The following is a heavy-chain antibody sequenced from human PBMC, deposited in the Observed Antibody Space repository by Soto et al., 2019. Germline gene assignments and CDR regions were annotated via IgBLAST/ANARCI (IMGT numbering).Heavy chain of an antibody. CDR1: GGSISSGGYY. Sequence: SETLSLTCTVSGGSISSGGYYWSWIRQHPGRGLEWIGYIYYSGSTYYNPSLKSRVTISVDTSKNQFSLKLSSVTAADTAVYYCARGGIHIEASREGGWFDPWGQGTRVTFSS. D-gene: IGHD6-6*01. CDR3: ARGGIHIEASREGGWFDP. J-gene: IGHJ5*02. CDR2: IYYSGST. V-gene: IGHV4-31*03.